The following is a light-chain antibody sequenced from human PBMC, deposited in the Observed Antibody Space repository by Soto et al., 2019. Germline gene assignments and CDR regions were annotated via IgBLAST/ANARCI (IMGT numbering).Light chain of an antibody. J-gene: IGKJ4*01. CDR2: DAS. CDR1: QGISSA. Sequence: AIRLTQSPSSLSASVGDRVTIPSRSIQGISSALAWYQQKPGKAPKLLIYDASRLESGVPSRFSGSGSGTDFTLTISSLQPEDFATYYCQQFNSYPLTVGGGTKVEIK. V-gene: IGKV1-13*02. CDR3: QQFNSYPLT.